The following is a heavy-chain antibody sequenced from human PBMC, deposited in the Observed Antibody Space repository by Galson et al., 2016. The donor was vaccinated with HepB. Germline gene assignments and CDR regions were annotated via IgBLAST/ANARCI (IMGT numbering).Heavy chain of an antibody. CDR3: ARAPVTSTTCCYYFDY. CDR1: GFTFSSYA. Sequence: SLRLSCAASGFTFSSYAMGWVRQGPGKGLEWVSVVRGTGSTTYYADSVKGRFTISRDNSKNTLYLQMNSLRAEDTAVYYCARAPVTSTTCCYYFDYWGQGTLVTVSS. V-gene: IGHV3-23*01. J-gene: IGHJ4*02. CDR2: VRGTGSTT. D-gene: IGHD2-2*01.